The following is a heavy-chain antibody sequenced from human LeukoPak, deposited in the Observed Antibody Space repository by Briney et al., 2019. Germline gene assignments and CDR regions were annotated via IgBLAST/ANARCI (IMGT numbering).Heavy chain of an antibody. CDR1: GFTFSSDA. CDR3: ARDLNSYGTLDV. CDR2: ISSSGGST. Sequence: GGSLRLSCAASGFTFSSDAMRWVRQAPGKGLEWVSAISSSGGSTYYADSVKGRFTISRDNSKNTLYLQMNSLRAEDTAVYYCARDLNSYGTLDVWGKGTTVTVSS. D-gene: IGHD5-18*01. V-gene: IGHV3-23*01. J-gene: IGHJ6*04.